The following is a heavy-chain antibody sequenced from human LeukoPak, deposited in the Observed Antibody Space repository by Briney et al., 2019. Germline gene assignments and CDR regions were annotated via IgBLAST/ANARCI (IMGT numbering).Heavy chain of an antibody. V-gene: IGHV3-23*01. CDR3: AKRLSGSCYSGSDY. J-gene: IGHJ4*02. D-gene: IGHD2-15*01. CDR2: IGASGDNT. Sequence: GGSLRLSCAASGFIFSTYAMSWVRQAPGKGVEWVSVIGASGDNTYYADSVEGRFTISRDNSKNTLSLQMNSLSAEDTAVYFCAKRLSGSCYSGSDYWGQGTLVTVSS. CDR1: GFIFSTYA.